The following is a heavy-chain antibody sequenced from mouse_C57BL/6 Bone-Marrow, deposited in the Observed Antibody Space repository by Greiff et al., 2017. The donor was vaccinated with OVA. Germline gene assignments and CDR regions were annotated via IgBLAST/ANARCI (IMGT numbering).Heavy chain of an antibody. CDR1: GYTFPDYY. V-gene: IGHV1-76*01. D-gene: IGHD1-1*01. J-gene: IGHJ4*01. CDR3: ARADDYGSSYDAMDY. Sequence: VQLQQSGAELVRPGASVKLSCKASGYTFPDYYINWVKQRPGQGLEWIARIYPGSGNTYYNEKFKGKATLTAEKSSSTAYMQLSSLTSEDSAVYFCARADDYGSSYDAMDYWGQGTSVTVSS. CDR2: IYPGSGNT.